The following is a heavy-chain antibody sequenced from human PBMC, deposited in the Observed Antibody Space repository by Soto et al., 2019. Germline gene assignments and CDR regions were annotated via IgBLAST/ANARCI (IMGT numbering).Heavy chain of an antibody. J-gene: IGHJ6*02. V-gene: IGHV1-69*13. CDR2: IIPIFGTA. CDR1: GGTFSSYS. Sequence: VASVKVSCKASGGTFSSYSISWVRQAPGQGLEWMGGIIPIFGTANYAQKFQGRVTITADESTSTAYMELSSLRSEDTAVYYCATEFLGPRHYYYYYGMDVWGQGTTVTVSS. CDR3: ATEFLGPRHYYYYYGMDV. D-gene: IGHD3-3*01.